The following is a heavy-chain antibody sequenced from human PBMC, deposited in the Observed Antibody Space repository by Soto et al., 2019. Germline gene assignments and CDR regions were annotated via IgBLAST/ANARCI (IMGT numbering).Heavy chain of an antibody. CDR3: ARGRIVVVTAKPLKYYYYGMDV. Sequence: PSETLSLTCAVYGGSFSGYYWSWIRQPPGKGLEWIGEINHSGSTNYNPSLKSRVTISVDASKNQFSLKLSSVTAADTAVYYCARGRIVVVTAKPLKYYYYGMDVWGQGTTVTVSS. V-gene: IGHV4-34*01. D-gene: IGHD2-21*02. CDR2: INHSGST. CDR1: GGSFSGYY. J-gene: IGHJ6*02.